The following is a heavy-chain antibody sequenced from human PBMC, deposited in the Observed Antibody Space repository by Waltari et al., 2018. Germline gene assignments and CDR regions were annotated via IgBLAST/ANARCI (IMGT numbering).Heavy chain of an antibody. CDR2: INHSGST. D-gene: IGHD3-22*01. J-gene: IGHJ4*02. CDR3: ARGKSQVVTVLDY. CDR1: GGSFSGYY. V-gene: IGHV4-34*01. Sequence: QVQLQQWGAGLLKPSETLSLTCAVYGGSFSGYYWSWIRQPPGKGLEWIGEINHSGSTNYNPSLKSRVTISVDTSKNQFSLKLSSVTAADTAVYYCARGKSQVVTVLDYWGQGTLVTVSS.